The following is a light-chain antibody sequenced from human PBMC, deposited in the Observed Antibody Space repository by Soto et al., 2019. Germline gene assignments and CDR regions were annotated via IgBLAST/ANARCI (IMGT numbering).Light chain of an antibody. V-gene: IGLV2-11*01. CDR3: CSFVGAYFYV. Sequence: QSALTQPRSVSGSPGLSVTISCTGTHIDVGDNDYVSWYQQHPGKAPKLMIYDVTKPPSGVPDRFSGSKSGNTASLTISGLQAEDEADYYCCSFVGAYFYVFGTGTKVTVL. CDR1: HIDVGDNDY. J-gene: IGLJ1*01. CDR2: DVT.